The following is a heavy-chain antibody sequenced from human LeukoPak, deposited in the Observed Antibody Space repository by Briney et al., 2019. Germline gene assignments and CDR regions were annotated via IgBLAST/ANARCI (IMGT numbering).Heavy chain of an antibody. CDR1: GYTFTTYY. Sequence: VASVKGSCKASGYTFTTYYMHWVRHAPGHGLEWIGLIKPGGGDTIYAQKFQGRVTMTRDTSTSTVYLDLSSLRSEDTAVYYCARVEGITAEEGDWGQGTLVTVSS. J-gene: IGHJ4*02. CDR2: IKPGGGDT. CDR3: ARVEGITAEEGD. D-gene: IGHD6-13*01. V-gene: IGHV1-46*01.